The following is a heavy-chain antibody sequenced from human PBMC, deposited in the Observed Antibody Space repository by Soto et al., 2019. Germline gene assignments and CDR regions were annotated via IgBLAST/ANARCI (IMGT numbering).Heavy chain of an antibody. CDR3: ARDWQGDGDYLFYFDY. CDR1: GGTFSGYA. CDR2: IIPIFGTA. D-gene: IGHD3-16*01. V-gene: IGHV1-69*12. J-gene: IGHJ4*02. Sequence: QVQLVQSGAGVKKPGSSVKVSCKASGGTFSGYAISWGRQAPGQGLEWMGGIIPIFGTANYAQKFKGRVTITADESTSTAYMELSSLRSEDTAVYYCARDWQGDGDYLFYFDYWGQGTLVTVSS.